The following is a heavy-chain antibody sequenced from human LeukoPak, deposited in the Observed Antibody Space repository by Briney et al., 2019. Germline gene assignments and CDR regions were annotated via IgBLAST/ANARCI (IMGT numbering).Heavy chain of an antibody. J-gene: IGHJ4*02. CDR1: GFTFSSYA. CDR3: AKGDLYSYGSFDY. Sequence: AGSLRLSCAASGFTFSSYAMSWVRPAPGKGLEWVSGIIVSGGSSYYADSVKGRFTISRDNSKNTLYLQMNSLRAEDTAVYYCAKGDLYSYGSFDYWGQGTLVTVSS. V-gene: IGHV3-23*01. CDR2: IIVSGGSS. D-gene: IGHD5-18*01.